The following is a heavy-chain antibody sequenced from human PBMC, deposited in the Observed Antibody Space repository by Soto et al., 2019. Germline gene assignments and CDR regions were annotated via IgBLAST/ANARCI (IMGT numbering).Heavy chain of an antibody. J-gene: IGHJ4*02. CDR3: ARDRYGSGSYSV. CDR1: GYTFTSYG. V-gene: IGHV1-18*01. CDR2: ISAYNGNT. D-gene: IGHD3-10*01. Sequence: ASVKVSCKASGYTFTSYGISWVRQAPGQGLEWMGWISAYNGNTNYAQKFQGRVTITADTSTSTAYMELRSLRSDDTAVYYCARDRYGSGSYSVWGQGTLITVSS.